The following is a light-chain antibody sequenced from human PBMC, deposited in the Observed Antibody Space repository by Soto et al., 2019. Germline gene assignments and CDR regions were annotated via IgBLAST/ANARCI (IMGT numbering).Light chain of an antibody. CDR2: GAS. J-gene: IGKJ1*01. CDR3: QQYNNWPRT. Sequence: EIVLTQSPGTLSLSPWERAPLSCRASQSISSSYLAWYQQKPGQAPRLLIYGASTRATGIPARFSGSGSGTEFTFTISSLQSEDFAVYYCQQYNNWPRTFGQGTKVDIK. CDR1: QSISSSY. V-gene: IGKV3-15*01.